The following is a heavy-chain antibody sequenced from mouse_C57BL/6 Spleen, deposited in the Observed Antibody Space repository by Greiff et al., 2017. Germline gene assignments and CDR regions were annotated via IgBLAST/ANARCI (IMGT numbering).Heavy chain of an antibody. Sequence: VQLQQSGAELVKPGASVKISCKASGYAFSSYWMNWVKQRPGKGLEWIGQIYPGDGDTNYNGKFKGKATMTADKSSSTAYMQLSSLTSEDSAVYFCARRDYGRCLAMDYWGQGTSVTVSS. V-gene: IGHV1-80*01. J-gene: IGHJ4*01. CDR3: ARRDYGRCLAMDY. D-gene: IGHD1-1*01. CDR1: GYAFSSYW. CDR2: IYPGDGDT.